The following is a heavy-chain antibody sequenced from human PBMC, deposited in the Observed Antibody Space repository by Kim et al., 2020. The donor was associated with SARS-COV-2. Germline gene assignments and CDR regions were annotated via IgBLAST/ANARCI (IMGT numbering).Heavy chain of an antibody. CDR3: ARDRLPDSSGWYEETDY. J-gene: IGHJ4*02. V-gene: IGHV1-69*13. CDR1: GGTFSSYA. Sequence: SVKVSCKASGGTFSSYAISWVRQAPGQGLEWMGGIIPIFGTANYAQKFQGRVTITADESTSTAYMELSSLRSEDTAVYYCARDRLPDSSGWYEETDYWGQGTLVTVSS. CDR2: IIPIFGTA. D-gene: IGHD6-19*01.